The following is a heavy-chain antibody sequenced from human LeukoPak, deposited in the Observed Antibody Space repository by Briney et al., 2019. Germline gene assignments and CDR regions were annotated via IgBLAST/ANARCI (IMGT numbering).Heavy chain of an antibody. J-gene: IGHJ4*02. Sequence: PGGSLRLSCAASGITFSSYGMSWVRQAPGKGLEWVSSISSTGGTTYYADSVKGRFTISRDNSKNTLYLQMNSLRAEDTAIYYCAKDPRDGYNLGFDYWGQGTLVTVSS. CDR3: AKDPRDGYNLGFDY. D-gene: IGHD5-24*01. CDR2: ISSTGGTT. CDR1: GITFSSYG. V-gene: IGHV3-23*01.